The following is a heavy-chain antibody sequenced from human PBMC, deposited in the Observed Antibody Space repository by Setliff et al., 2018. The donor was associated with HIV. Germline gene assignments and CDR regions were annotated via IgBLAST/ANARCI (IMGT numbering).Heavy chain of an antibody. CDR3: ARAGDCTEASCPKARFDP. V-gene: IGHV4-59*11. J-gene: IGHJ5*02. CDR1: GGSIRSHY. D-gene: IGHD2-8*02. Sequence: SETLSLTCIVSGGSIRSHYWSWSRQPPGRGLRWIGYIYYSGSTNYNPSLKSRVTISVDTSMNQFSLNLTSVTAADTAVYYCARAGDCTEASCPKARFDPWGPGILVTVSS. CDR2: IYYSGST.